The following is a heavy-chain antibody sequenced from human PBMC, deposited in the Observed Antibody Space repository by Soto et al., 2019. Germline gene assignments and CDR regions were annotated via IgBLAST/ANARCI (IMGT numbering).Heavy chain of an antibody. CDR2: LSHSGGT. CDR3: ARGTRPDTRFGKSIFDF. J-gene: IGHJ4*02. D-gene: IGHD3-10*01. CDR1: GASIGSGTYY. V-gene: IGHV4-31*03. Sequence: QVQLQESGPGLVKPSQTLSLTCTVSGASIGSGTYYWHCIRQHPGKGLEWIGWLSHSGGTYYNPSLRSRMTISVDTSKDQFSLRLTSVTAADTAVYYCARGTRPDTRFGKSIFDFWGQGTLVTVSS.